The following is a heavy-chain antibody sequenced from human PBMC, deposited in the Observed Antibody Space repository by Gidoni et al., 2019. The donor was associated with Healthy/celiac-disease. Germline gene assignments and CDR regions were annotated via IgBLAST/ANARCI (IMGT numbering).Heavy chain of an antibody. V-gene: IGHV1-24*01. Sequence: QVQLVQSGAEVKKPGASVKVSCQVSGYTPTELSMHWVRPAPGKGLEWMGGFDPEDGETIYAQKFQGRVTMTEDTSTDTAYMELSSLRSEDTAVYYCATGRGSSWYEAGERSGEYYFDYWGQGTLVTVSS. J-gene: IGHJ4*02. D-gene: IGHD6-13*01. CDR3: ATGRGSSWYEAGERSGEYYFDY. CDR1: GYTPTELS. CDR2: FDPEDGET.